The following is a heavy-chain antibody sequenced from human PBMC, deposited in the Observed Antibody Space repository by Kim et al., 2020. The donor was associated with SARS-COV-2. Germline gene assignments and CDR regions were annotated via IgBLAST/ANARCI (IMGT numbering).Heavy chain of an antibody. V-gene: IGHV4-59*08. Sequence: SETLSLTCTVSGGSIISYYWSWIRQPPGKGLEWIGYIFYSGSTNYNPSLKSRVTISVDTSKNQFSLKLSSVTAADTAVYYCARLEVAGNYYFDYWGQGT. CDR1: GGSIISYY. CDR3: ARLEVAGNYYFDY. CDR2: IFYSGST. J-gene: IGHJ4*02. D-gene: IGHD6-19*01.